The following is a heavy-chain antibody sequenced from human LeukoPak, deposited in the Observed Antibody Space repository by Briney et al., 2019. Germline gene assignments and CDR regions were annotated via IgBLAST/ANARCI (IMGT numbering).Heavy chain of an antibody. Sequence: GGSLRLSCAASGFTFSSYAMSWVRQAPGKGLEWVSTIRGSGSDTYYADSVKGRFTISRGNSKNMLYLQLNSLRAEDAAVYYCAKTRPDFSYYFDYWGQGTLVTVSS. D-gene: IGHD3/OR15-3a*01. J-gene: IGHJ4*02. V-gene: IGHV3-23*01. CDR2: IRGSGSDT. CDR1: GFTFSSYA. CDR3: AKTRPDFSYYFDY.